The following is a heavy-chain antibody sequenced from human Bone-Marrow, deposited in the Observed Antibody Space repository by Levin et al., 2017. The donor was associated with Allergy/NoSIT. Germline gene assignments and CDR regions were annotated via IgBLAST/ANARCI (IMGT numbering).Heavy chain of an antibody. V-gene: IGHV3-48*03. CDR3: ARASRGVGATDFDY. CDR1: GFIFTNYE. D-gene: IGHD1-26*01. Sequence: GGSLRLSCAASGFIFTNYEMHWVRQAPGKGLEWVAYVGSSRNIVYYADSVKGRFTISRDIAQDSLFLQMHSLRGEDTAVYYCARASRGVGATDFDYWGQGTLVTVSS. J-gene: IGHJ4*02. CDR2: VGSSRNIV.